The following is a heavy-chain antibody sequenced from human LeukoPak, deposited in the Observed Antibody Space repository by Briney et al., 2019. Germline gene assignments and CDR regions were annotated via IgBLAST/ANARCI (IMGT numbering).Heavy chain of an antibody. V-gene: IGHV1-2*02. D-gene: IGHD3-9*01. CDR1: GYTFTGYY. J-gene: IGHJ5*02. Sequence: GASVKVSCKASGYTFTGYYMHWVRQAPGQGLEWMGWINPNSGGTNYAQKFQGRVTMTRDTSISTAYMELSRLRSDDTAVYYCARDWGAYYDILTGGNWFDPWGQGTLVTVSS. CDR3: ARDWGAYYDILTGGNWFDP. CDR2: INPNSGGT.